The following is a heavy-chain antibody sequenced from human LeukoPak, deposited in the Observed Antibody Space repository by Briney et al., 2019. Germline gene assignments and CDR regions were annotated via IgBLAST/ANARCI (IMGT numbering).Heavy chain of an antibody. J-gene: IGHJ4*02. D-gene: IGHD5-18*01. V-gene: IGHV1-46*01. CDR3: ARGPRPWIQLWSEHPYFDY. CDR1: GYTFTSYY. CDR2: INPSGGST. Sequence: GASVKVSCKASGYTFTSYYMHWVRQAPGQGLEWMGIINPSGGSTSYAQKFQGRVTMTRNTSISTAYMELSSLRSEDTAVYYCARGPRPWIQLWSEHPYFDYWGQGTLVTVSS.